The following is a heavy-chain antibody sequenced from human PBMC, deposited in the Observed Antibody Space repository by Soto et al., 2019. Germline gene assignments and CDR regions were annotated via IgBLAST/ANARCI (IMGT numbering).Heavy chain of an antibody. CDR1: GFTFSSYG. Sequence: QVQLVESGGGVVQPGRSLRLSCAASGFTFSSYGMHWVRQAPGKGLEWVAVIWYDGSNKYYADSVKGRFTISRDNSKNTLYLQMNSLRAEDTAVYYGAGHIHTGIAAAYGMDVWGQGTTVTVSS. CDR2: IWYDGSNK. V-gene: IGHV3-33*01. CDR3: AGHIHTGIAAAYGMDV. J-gene: IGHJ6*02. D-gene: IGHD6-13*01.